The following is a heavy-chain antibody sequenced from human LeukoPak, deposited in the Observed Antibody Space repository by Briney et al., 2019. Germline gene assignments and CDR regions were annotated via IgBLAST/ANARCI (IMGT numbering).Heavy chain of an antibody. Sequence: PSETLSLTCTVSGGSISSYYWSWIRQPPGKGLEWMGYIYYSGITNYNSSLKGRVTMSVDTSKNQFSLKLSSLTAADTAVYYCVRDLGSYYDCWGQGTLVTVSS. V-gene: IGHV4-59*01. CDR2: IYYSGIT. CDR3: VRDLGSYYDC. J-gene: IGHJ4*02. D-gene: IGHD1-26*01. CDR1: GGSISSYY.